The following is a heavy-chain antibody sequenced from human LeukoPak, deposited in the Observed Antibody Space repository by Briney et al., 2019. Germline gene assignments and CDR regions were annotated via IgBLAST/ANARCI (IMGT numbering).Heavy chain of an antibody. CDR2: ISANGGNT. J-gene: IGHJ4*02. CDR3: VITSATGPLDY. Sequence: GGSLTLSCAASGFTFSNYGMNWVRQAPGKGLEYVSAISANGGNTYYADSLKGRFTISRDNSKNTLYLQMSSLRVEDTAVYYCVITSATGPLDYWGQGTLVTVSS. V-gene: IGHV3-64D*09. D-gene: IGHD6-6*01. CDR1: GFTFSNYG.